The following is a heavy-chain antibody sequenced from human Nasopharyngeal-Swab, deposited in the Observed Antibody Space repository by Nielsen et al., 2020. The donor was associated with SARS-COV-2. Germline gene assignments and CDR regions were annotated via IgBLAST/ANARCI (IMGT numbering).Heavy chain of an antibody. CDR1: GYTFTSYA. D-gene: IGHD2-21*01. CDR2: INAGNGNT. J-gene: IGHJ4*02. CDR3: ARDQSSGGELDY. V-gene: IGHV1-3*01. Sequence: ASVKVSCKASGYTFTSYAMHWVRQAPGQRLEWMGWINAGNGNTKYSQKFQGRVTITRDTSASTAYMELSSLRSEDTAVYYCARDQSSGGELDYWGQGTLVTVSS.